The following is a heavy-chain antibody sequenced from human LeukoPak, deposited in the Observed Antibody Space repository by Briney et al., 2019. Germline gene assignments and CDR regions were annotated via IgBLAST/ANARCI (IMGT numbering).Heavy chain of an antibody. J-gene: IGHJ3*02. Sequence: SETLSLTCTVSGGSISSYYWSWIRQPPGKGLEWIGYIYYSGSTNYNPSPKSRVTISVDTSKNQFSLKLSSVTAADTAVYYCAREAAAAGTGAFDIWGQGTMVTVSS. D-gene: IGHD6-13*01. V-gene: IGHV4-59*12. CDR1: GGSISSYY. CDR3: AREAAAAGTGAFDI. CDR2: IYYSGST.